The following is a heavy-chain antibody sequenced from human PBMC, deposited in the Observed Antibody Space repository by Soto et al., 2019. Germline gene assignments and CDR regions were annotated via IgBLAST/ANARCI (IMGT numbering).Heavy chain of an antibody. V-gene: IGHV4-34*01. CDR1: GGSICCYD. D-gene: IGHD5-12*01. J-gene: IGHJ6*02. Sequence: SETLSLTCAVGGGSICCYDWSWIRQPTGKGLEWIGEINHSGSINYNPSLKSRVTISVDTSKNQFSLKLSSVTAADTAVYYCARDGGSLGGYDPSYYYYGMDVWGQGTTVTVSS. CDR2: INHSGSI. CDR3: ARDGGSLGGYDPSYYYYGMDV.